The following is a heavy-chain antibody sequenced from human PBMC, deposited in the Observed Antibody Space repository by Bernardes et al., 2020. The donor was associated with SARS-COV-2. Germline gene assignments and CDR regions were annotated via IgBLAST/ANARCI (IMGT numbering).Heavy chain of an antibody. V-gene: IGHV4-59*01. D-gene: IGHD6-19*01. Sequence: SETLSLTCTVSGGSLSSYYWSWIRQPPGKGLEWIGYIYYSGSTNYNPSLKSRVTISVDTSKNQFSLKLSSVTAADTAVYYCARGHSSGWYEGVAFDIWGPGTMVTF. CDR3: ARGHSSGWYEGVAFDI. CDR1: GGSLSSYY. J-gene: IGHJ3*02. CDR2: IYYSGST.